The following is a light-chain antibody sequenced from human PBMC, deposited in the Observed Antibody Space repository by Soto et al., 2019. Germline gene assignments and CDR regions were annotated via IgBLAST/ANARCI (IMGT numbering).Light chain of an antibody. V-gene: IGKV3-11*01. J-gene: IGKJ3*01. CDR1: QSVSSY. Sequence: EIVLTQSPATLSLSPGERATLSCRASQSVSSYLAWYQQKPGQAPRLLIYDASNRATGIPARFSGSGSGTDFTLTISSLEPEDFAVYYCQQRSNWGGFTLGPATKVDIK. CDR2: DAS. CDR3: QQRSNWGGFT.